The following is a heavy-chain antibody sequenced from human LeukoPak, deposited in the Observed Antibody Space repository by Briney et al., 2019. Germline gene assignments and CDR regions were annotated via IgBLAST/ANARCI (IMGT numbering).Heavy chain of an antibody. Sequence: GASVKVSCKASGYTFIGYDINWVRQATGQGLEWMGWMNPNTCNTGYARNFRGNANMTRNTSTSTASMELSSLTSEDTALYYCARGAPGSDCSGGSCPYFDYWGQGTLVSVSS. CDR3: ARGAPGSDCSGGSCPYFDY. J-gene: IGHJ4*02. D-gene: IGHD2-15*01. V-gene: IGHV1-8*01. CDR1: GYTFIGYD. CDR2: MNPNTCNT.